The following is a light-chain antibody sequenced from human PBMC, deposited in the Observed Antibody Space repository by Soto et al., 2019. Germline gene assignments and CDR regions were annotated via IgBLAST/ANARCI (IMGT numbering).Light chain of an antibody. Sequence: DIQMTQSPSSLSASVGDRVTITCQASQDITNYLNWYQQKPGKAPKLLIYGASNLEIGVPSRFSGSGSGADFTFTINSLQPEDIATYYCQQCNTPFTFGGGTKVEIK. CDR3: QQCNTPFT. CDR1: QDITNY. CDR2: GAS. V-gene: IGKV1-33*01. J-gene: IGKJ4*01.